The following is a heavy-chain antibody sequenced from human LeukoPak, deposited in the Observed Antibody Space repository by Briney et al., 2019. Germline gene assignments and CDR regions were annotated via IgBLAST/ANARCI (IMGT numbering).Heavy chain of an antibody. J-gene: IGHJ5*02. Sequence: SETLSLTCAVYVGSFSGYYWSWIRQPPGKGLEWLGEINHSGSTNYNQSLKSRVTILVDTSKNQFSLKLSSVTAADTAVYYCAGGARTPSGYGSRTAGRANWFDPWGQGTLVTVSS. CDR2: INHSGST. V-gene: IGHV4-34*01. CDR3: AGGARTPSGYGSRTAGRANWFDP. D-gene: IGHD5-12*01. CDR1: VGSFSGYY.